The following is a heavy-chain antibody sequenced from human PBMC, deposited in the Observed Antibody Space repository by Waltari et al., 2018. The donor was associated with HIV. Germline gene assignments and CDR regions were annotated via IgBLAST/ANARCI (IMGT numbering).Heavy chain of an antibody. Sequence: QVQLVQSGAEVEKPGASVKVSCKASGYTFTSYAMHWVRQAPGQRLEWMGWINAGNGNTKYSQKFQGRVTITRDTAASTAYMELSSLRSEDTAVYYCARGDRIAAADYGMDVWGQGTTVTVSS. CDR1: GYTFTSYA. CDR3: ARGDRIAAADYGMDV. D-gene: IGHD6-13*01. CDR2: INAGNGNT. J-gene: IGHJ6*02. V-gene: IGHV1-3*01.